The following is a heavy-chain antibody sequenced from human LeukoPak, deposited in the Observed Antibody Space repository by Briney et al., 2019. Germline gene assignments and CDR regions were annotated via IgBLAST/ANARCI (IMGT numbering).Heavy chain of an antibody. Sequence: GGSLRLSCAASGFTFSDYYMSWIRQAPGKGLEWISYISSSGSSIYYADSVKGRFTISRDNAKNSLYLQMNSLRAEDTAVYYCARDGEFYYDRSSYWGQGSLVTVSS. D-gene: IGHD3-22*01. J-gene: IGHJ4*02. V-gene: IGHV3-11*01. CDR2: ISSSGSSI. CDR3: ARDGEFYYDRSSY. CDR1: GFTFSDYY.